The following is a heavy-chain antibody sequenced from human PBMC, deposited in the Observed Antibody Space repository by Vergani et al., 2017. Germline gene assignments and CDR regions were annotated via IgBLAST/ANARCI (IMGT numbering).Heavy chain of an antibody. Sequence: QVQLQESGPGLGKSSETLSLTCSGSFDSIRNLYCNWIRQPPGKGLEWIGSINYSENTNYNPSLKTRVTISVDTSKNQFSLTLTSVTAADTAVYYCASDTHSGQRADRWGQGILVTVTS. J-gene: IGHJ5*02. CDR3: ASDTHSGQRADR. V-gene: IGHV4-59*11. CDR1: FDSIRNLY. D-gene: IGHD6-19*01. CDR2: INYSENT.